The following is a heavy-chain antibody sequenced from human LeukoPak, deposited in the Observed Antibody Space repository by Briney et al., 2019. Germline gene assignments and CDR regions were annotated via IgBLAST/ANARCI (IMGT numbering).Heavy chain of an antibody. CDR3: ARDVAAMYYFDY. J-gene: IGHJ4*02. CDR2: IYYSGST. V-gene: IGHV4-39*07. CDR1: GGSISSSSYY. Sequence: PSETLSLTCTVSGGSISSSSYYWGWIRQPPGKGLEWIGSIYYSGSTYYNPSLKSRVTISVDKSKNQFSLKLSSVTAADTTVYYCARDVAAMYYFDYWGQGTLVTVSS. D-gene: IGHD5-18*01.